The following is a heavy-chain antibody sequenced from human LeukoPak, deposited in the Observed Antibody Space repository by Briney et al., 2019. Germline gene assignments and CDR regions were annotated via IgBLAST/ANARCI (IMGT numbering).Heavy chain of an antibody. V-gene: IGHV3-21*01. CDR2: ISSSSSYI. CDR1: GFTFSSYS. Sequence: GGSLRLSCVVSGFTFSSYSIDWVRQAPGKGLEWVSSISSSSSYIYYADSVKGRFTISRDNAKNSLYLQMNSLRAEDTAVYYCATSDDIVVVSTAPPEDYWGQGTLVTVSP. D-gene: IGHD2-2*01. CDR3: ATSDDIVVVSTAPPEDY. J-gene: IGHJ4*02.